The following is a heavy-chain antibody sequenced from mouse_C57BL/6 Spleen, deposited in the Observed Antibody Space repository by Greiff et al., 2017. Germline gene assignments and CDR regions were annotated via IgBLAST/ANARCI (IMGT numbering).Heavy chain of an antibody. V-gene: IGHV1-22*01. CDR3: ARGNYSNLYWYFDV. Sequence: VQLQQSGPELVKPGASVKMSCKASGYTFTDYNMHWVKQSHGKSLEWIGYINPNNGGTSYNQKFKGKATLTVNKSSSTAYIELRSLTSEDSAVFYCARGNYSNLYWYFDVWGTGTTVTVSS. J-gene: IGHJ1*03. D-gene: IGHD2-5*01. CDR1: GYTFTDYN. CDR2: INPNNGGT.